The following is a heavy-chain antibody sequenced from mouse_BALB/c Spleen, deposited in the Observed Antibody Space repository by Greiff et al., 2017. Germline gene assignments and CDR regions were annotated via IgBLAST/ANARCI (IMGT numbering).Heavy chain of an antibody. CDR1: GFTFSSFG. CDR3: ARGGYGPYWYFDV. D-gene: IGHD1-1*02. CDR2: ISSGSSTI. Sequence: VQLKESGGGLVQPGGSRKLSCAASGFTFSSFGMHWVRQAPEKGLEWVAYISSGSSTIYYADTVKGRFTISRDNPKNTLFLQMTSLRSEDTAMYYCARGGYGPYWYFDVWGAGTTVTVSS. J-gene: IGHJ1*01. V-gene: IGHV5-17*02.